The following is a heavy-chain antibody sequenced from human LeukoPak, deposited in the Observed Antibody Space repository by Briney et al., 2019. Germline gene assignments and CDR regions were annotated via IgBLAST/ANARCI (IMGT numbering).Heavy chain of an antibody. V-gene: IGHV1-2*02. CDR2: IFPNSGGT. CDR1: GYTFTSYG. D-gene: IGHD2-2*02. J-gene: IGHJ3*02. Sequence: ASVKVSCKASGYTFTSYGISWVRQAPGQGLEWMGWIFPNSGGTNYAQKFQGRVTMTRDTSISIAYMELSRLRSDDTAVYYCARERGSCSSANCYTSDAFDIWGQGTMVTVSS. CDR3: ARERGSCSSANCYTSDAFDI.